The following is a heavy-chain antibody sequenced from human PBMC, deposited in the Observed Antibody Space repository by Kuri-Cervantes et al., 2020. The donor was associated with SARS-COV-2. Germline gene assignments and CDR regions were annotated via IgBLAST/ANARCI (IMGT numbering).Heavy chain of an antibody. Sequence: GGSLRLSCAASGFTFSTYAMNWIRQAPGKGLEWVSAISGSGGSTYYADSVKGRFTISRDNSKNTLYLQMNSLRAEDTAVYYCAKDLERYFDWLRGDAFDIWGQGTMVTVSS. D-gene: IGHD3-9*01. V-gene: IGHV3-23*01. CDR1: GFTFSTYA. CDR3: AKDLERYFDWLRGDAFDI. J-gene: IGHJ3*02. CDR2: ISGSGGST.